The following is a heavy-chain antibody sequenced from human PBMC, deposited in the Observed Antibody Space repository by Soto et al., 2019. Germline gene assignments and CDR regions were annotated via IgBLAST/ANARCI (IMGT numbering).Heavy chain of an antibody. J-gene: IGHJ6*02. D-gene: IGHD6-19*01. CDR1: GFTFDDYT. V-gene: IGHV3-43*01. Sequence: VGSLRLSCAASGFTFDDYTMHWVRQAPGKGLEWVSLISWDGGSTYYADSVKGRFTISRDNSKNSLYLQMNSLRTEDTALYYCAKAVNSQWLAPGMDVWGQGTTVTVSS. CDR3: AKAVNSQWLAPGMDV. CDR2: ISWDGGST.